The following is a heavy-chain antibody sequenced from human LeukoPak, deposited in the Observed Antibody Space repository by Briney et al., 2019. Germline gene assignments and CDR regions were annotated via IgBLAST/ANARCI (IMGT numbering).Heavy chain of an antibody. CDR3: ARVGYYADDAFDI. D-gene: IGHD3-10*01. Sequence: GGSLRLSCTASGFTFGDYAMTWVRQAPGKGLEWVSYISSSSSTMYYADSVKGRFTISRDNAKNSLYLQMNSLRAEDTAVYYCARVGYYADDAFDIWGQGTMVTVSS. CDR2: ISSSSSTM. CDR1: GFTFGDYA. V-gene: IGHV3-48*01. J-gene: IGHJ3*02.